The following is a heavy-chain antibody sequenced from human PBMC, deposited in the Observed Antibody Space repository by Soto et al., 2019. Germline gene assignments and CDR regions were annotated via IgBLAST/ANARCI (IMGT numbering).Heavy chain of an antibody. J-gene: IGHJ6*02. CDR1: GYTFTGYY. D-gene: IGHD1-1*01. Sequence: ASVKVSCKASGYTFTGYYMHWVRQAPGQGLEWMGWINPNSGGTNYAQKFQGRVTMTRDTSISTAYMELSRLRSDDTAVYYCANEPAGRTGGMDVWGQGTTVTVSS. V-gene: IGHV1-2*02. CDR3: ANEPAGRTGGMDV. CDR2: INPNSGGT.